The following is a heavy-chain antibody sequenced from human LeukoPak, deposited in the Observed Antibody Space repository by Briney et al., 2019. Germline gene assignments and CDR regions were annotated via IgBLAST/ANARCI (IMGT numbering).Heavy chain of an antibody. D-gene: IGHD6-13*01. CDR1: GFTFSSYS. Sequence: PGGSLRLSCAASGFTFSSYSMNWVRQAPGKGLEWVSSISSSSSYIYYADSVKGRFTISRDNAKNSLYLQMNSLRAEDTAVYYCARGPDSSSWYFWFDPWGQGTLVTVSS. CDR2: ISSSSSYI. J-gene: IGHJ5*02. CDR3: ARGPDSSSWYFWFDP. V-gene: IGHV3-21*01.